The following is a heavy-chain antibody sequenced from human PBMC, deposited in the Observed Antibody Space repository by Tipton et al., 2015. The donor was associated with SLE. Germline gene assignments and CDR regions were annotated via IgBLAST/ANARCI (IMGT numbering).Heavy chain of an antibody. CDR3: TGVGSGPGTDY. J-gene: IGHJ4*02. V-gene: IGHV4-59*01. Sequence: TLSLTCTVSGDSISPYYWGWIRQSPGKGLEWIASIYDSGSNYNPSLKNRVTISLDTSKSQFSLRLTPVTAADTAVYYCTGVGSGPGTDYWGQGTLVTVSS. CDR2: IYDSGS. D-gene: IGHD6-13*01. CDR1: GDSISPYY.